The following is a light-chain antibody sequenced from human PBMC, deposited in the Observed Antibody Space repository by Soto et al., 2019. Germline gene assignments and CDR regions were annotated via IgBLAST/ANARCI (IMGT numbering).Light chain of an antibody. CDR3: ATWDATLTAVV. CDR2: DNN. J-gene: IGLJ2*01. V-gene: IGLV1-51*01. CDR1: SSNIGHNY. Sequence: QSVLTQPPSVSAAPGQKVAISCSGNSSNIGHNYVSWYQHLPGTAPPKVLIFDNNKRPSGIPDRFSGSTSGTSATLGITGLQTGDEADYYCATWDATLTAVVFGGGTKLTVL.